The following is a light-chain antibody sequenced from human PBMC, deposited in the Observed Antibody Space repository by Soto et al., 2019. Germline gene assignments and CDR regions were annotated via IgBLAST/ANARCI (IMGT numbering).Light chain of an antibody. J-gene: IGKJ4*01. V-gene: IGKV1-12*01. CDR1: QGISSW. CDR2: TVS. Sequence: DIQMTQSPSLGDRVTITCRASQGISSWLAWYQQKPGKAPKLLIYTVSSLQSGVPSRFSGSGSGTDFTLTISSLQPEDFATYYCQQANSFPLTFDGGTKVEIK. CDR3: QQANSFPLT.